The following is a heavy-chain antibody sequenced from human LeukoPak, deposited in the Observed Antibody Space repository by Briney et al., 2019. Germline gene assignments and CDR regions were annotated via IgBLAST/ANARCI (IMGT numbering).Heavy chain of an antibody. CDR2: INPNSGGT. Sequence: ASVKVSCKASGYTFTGYYMHWVRQAPGQGLEWMGWINPNSGGTNYAQKFQGRVTMTRDTSISTAYMELSRLRSDGTAVYYCARYSSSWYLGGTNDYWGQGTLVTVSS. V-gene: IGHV1-2*02. D-gene: IGHD6-13*01. CDR3: ARYSSSWYLGGTNDY. CDR1: GYTFTGYY. J-gene: IGHJ4*02.